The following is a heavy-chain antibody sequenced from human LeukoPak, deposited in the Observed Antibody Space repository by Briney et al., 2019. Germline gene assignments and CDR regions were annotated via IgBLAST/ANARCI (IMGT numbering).Heavy chain of an antibody. V-gene: IGHV1-2*02. J-gene: IGHJ4*02. Sequence: GASVKVSCKASGYTFTSYAMNWVRQTPGQGLEWMGWINPNSGDPNYAQNFQGRVTMTRDTSISTAYMELSSLRSDDKAVYYCARGGDGNRRDFDYWGQGILVTVSS. D-gene: IGHD5-24*01. CDR2: INPNSGDP. CDR1: GYTFTSYA. CDR3: ARGGDGNRRDFDY.